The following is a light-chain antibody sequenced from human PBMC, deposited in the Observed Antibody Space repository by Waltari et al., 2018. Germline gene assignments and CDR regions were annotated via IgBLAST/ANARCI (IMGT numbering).Light chain of an antibody. CDR3: MQALQAPVT. Sequence: DIVLTQSPLSLPVTPGEPASISCRSRQSLLYSNGYNYFDWYLQKPGQSPQLLIYLGSNRASGVPDRFSGSGSGTDFTLKISRVEAEDVGVYYCMQALQAPVTFGQGTRLEIK. CDR2: LGS. J-gene: IGKJ5*01. CDR1: QSLLYSNGYNY. V-gene: IGKV2-28*01.